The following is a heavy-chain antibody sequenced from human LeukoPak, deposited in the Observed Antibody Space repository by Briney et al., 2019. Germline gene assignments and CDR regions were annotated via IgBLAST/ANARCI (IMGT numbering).Heavy chain of an antibody. CDR3: AREVPTYYYDSSGSKFDY. Sequence: SQTLSLTCTVSGGSISSGSYYWSWIRQPAGKGLEWIGRIYTSGSTNYNPSLKSRVTISVDTSKNQFSLKLSSVTAADTAVYYCAREVPTYYYDSSGSKFDYWGQGTLVTVSP. CDR2: IYTSGST. D-gene: IGHD3-22*01. V-gene: IGHV4-61*02. CDR1: GGSISSGSYY. J-gene: IGHJ4*02.